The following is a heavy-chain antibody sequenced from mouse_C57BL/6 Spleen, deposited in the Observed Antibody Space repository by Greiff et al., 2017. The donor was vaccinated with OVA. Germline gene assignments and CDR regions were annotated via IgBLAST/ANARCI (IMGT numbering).Heavy chain of an antibody. V-gene: IGHV5-17*01. D-gene: IGHD2-5*01. CDR3: ARSYYSNYFYAMDY. CDR1: GFTFSDYG. J-gene: IGHJ4*01. Sequence: VQLKESGGGLVKPGGSLKLSCAASGFTFSDYGMHWVRQAPEKGLEWVAYISSGSSTIYYADTVKGRFTISRDNAKNTLFLQMTSLRSEDTAMYYCARSYYSNYFYAMDYWGQGTSVTVSS. CDR2: ISSGSSTI.